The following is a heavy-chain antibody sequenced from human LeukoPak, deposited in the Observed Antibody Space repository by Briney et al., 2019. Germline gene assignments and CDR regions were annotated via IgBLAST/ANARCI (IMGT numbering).Heavy chain of an antibody. CDR1: GYTFTGYY. D-gene: IGHD3-10*01. CDR2: INPNSGGT. J-gene: IGHJ4*02. CDR3: ARSFMVRGVILDDY. V-gene: IGHV1-2*02. Sequence: ASVKVSCKASGYTFTGYYMHWVRQAPGRGLEWMGWINPNSGGTNYALKFQGRVTMTRDTSISTAYMELSRLRSDDTAVYYCARSFMVRGVILDDYWGQGTLVTVSS.